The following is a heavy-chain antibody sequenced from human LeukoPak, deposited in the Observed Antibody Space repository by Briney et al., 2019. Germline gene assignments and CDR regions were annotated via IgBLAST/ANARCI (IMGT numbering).Heavy chain of an antibody. J-gene: IGHJ5*02. CDR3: ARGYYDFWSGYHNWFDP. CDR1: GGSISSYY. V-gene: IGHV4-59*01. CDR2: IYYSGST. D-gene: IGHD3-3*01. Sequence: PSETLSLTCTVSGGSISSYYWSWIRQPPGKGLEWIGYIYYSGSTNYNPSLKSRVTISVDTSKNQFSLKLSSVTAADPAVYYCARGYYDFWSGYHNWFDPWGQGTLVTVSS.